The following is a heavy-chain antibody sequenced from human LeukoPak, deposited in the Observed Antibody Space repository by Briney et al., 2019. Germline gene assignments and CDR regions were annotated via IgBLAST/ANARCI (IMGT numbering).Heavy chain of an antibody. V-gene: IGHV5-51*01. D-gene: IGHD6-25*01. J-gene: IGHJ4*02. CDR3: ARPGARGAAVDY. Sequence: GESLKISCKGSGYSFTTYWIGWVRQMPGKGLEWVAIIYPDDSDARHSPSFQGQVTISADMSISTAYLQWGSLKASDTGIYYCARPGARGAAVDYWGQGTLVTVSS. CDR1: GYSFTTYW. CDR2: IYPDDSDA.